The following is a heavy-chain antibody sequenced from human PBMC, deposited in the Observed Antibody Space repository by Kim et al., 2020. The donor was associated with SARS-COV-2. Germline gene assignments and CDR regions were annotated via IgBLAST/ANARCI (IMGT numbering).Heavy chain of an antibody. Sequence: GYAQKCQGRVTMTRNTSISTAYMELSSLRSEDTAVYYCARVIPHSSGTDYWGQGTLVTVSS. D-gene: IGHD3-22*01. V-gene: IGHV1-8*01. CDR3: ARVIPHSSGTDY. J-gene: IGHJ4*02.